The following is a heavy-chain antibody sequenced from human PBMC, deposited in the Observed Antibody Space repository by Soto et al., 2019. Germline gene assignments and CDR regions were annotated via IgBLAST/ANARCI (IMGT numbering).Heavy chain of an antibody. J-gene: IGHJ4*02. Sequence: GGSLRLSCAASGFTFSGSAMHWVHQASGKGLEWVGRIRSKANSYATVYAASVKGRFTISRDDSKSTAYLQMDSLKTEDTAVYYCASSVPTPFDFCALGSLVIVS. V-gene: IGHV3-73*01. CDR2: IRSKANSYAT. D-gene: IGHD5-12*01. CDR3: ASSVPTPFDF. CDR1: GFTFSGSA.